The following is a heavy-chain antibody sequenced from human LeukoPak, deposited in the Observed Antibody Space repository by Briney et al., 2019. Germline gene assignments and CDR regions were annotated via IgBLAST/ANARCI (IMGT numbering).Heavy chain of an antibody. V-gene: IGHV5-51*01. CDR2: IYPGDSDT. J-gene: IGHJ4*02. D-gene: IGHD6-13*01. CDR3: ASGSYSSSW. Sequence: GESLKISCKTSGYRFTNYWIGWVRQMPGKGLKWMGIIYPGDSDTRYSPSFQGQVTIAADKSISTAYLQWSSLKASDTAMYYCASGSYSSSWWGQGTLVTVSS. CDR1: GYRFTNYW.